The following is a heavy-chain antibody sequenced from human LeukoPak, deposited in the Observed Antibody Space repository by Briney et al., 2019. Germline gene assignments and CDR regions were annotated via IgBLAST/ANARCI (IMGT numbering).Heavy chain of an antibody. D-gene: IGHD6-13*01. CDR1: GGSISSSSYY. J-gene: IGHJ4*02. CDR2: IYYSGST. CDR3: ARHDIAAAGTDY. V-gene: IGHV4-39*01. Sequence: SETLSLTCTVSGGSISSSSYYWGWIRQPPGKGLEWIGSIYYSGSTYYNPSLKSRVTISVDTSKNRFSLKLSSVTAADTAVYYCARHDIAAAGTDYWGQGTLVTVSS.